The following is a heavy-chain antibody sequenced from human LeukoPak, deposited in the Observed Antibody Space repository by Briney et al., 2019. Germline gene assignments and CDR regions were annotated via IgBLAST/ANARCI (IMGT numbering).Heavy chain of an antibody. CDR3: ARVSRYCTTTNCYGYFFDY. D-gene: IGHD2-2*01. CDR2: IDGGGST. Sequence: GGSLRLSCAASGFTVSRNSMSWIRQAPGKGLEWVSLIDGGGSTFNADSVKGRLTISRDNSKNTLHLQMNSLGAEDTAVYYCARVSRYCTTTNCYGYFFDYWGQGTLVTVSS. J-gene: IGHJ4*02. V-gene: IGHV3-66*01. CDR1: GFTVSRNS.